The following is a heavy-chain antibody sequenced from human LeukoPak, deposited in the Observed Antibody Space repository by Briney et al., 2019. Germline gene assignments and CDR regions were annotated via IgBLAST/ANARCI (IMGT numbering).Heavy chain of an antibody. D-gene: IGHD6-19*01. CDR2: IGGGGPTT. J-gene: IGHJ4*02. CDR3: ARGFLGGTDQYFDS. Sequence: GGSLRLSCAASGFTFSTYAMNWVRQAPAKGLEWVSTIGGGGPTTDYADSVKDRFTISRDNSKNTLYLQMNSLKAEDTAVYFCARGFLGGTDQYFDSWGQGTLVTVSS. V-gene: IGHV3-23*01. CDR1: GFTFSTYA.